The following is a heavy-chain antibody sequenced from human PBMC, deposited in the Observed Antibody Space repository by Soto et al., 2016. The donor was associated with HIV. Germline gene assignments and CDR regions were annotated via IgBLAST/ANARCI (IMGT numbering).Heavy chain of an antibody. J-gene: IGHJ4*02. V-gene: IGHV4-39*01. CDR3: ATPWGGGSGNSLDY. D-gene: IGHD3-10*01. CDR2: IYYNGIT. CDR1: GDSINSSNYY. Sequence: QLQLQESGPGLVKSSETVSLTCIVSGDSINSSNYYWGWVRQPPGRGLEWIGSIYYNGITYYSPSLNGRVTVSIDTSKNEFSMKLTSVTAADTAIYYCATPWGGGSGNSLDYWGQGTLVTVSS.